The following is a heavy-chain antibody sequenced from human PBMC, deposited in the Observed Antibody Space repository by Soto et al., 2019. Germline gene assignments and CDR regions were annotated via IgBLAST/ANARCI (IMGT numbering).Heavy chain of an antibody. CDR2: INSDGSST. V-gene: IGHV3-74*01. CDR3: AKAEDRARGAFDI. Sequence: EVQLVESGGGLVQPGGSLRLSCAASGFTFSTYWMHWVRQAPGKGLVWVSRINSDGSSTTYADSVKGRFTISRDNAKNTLYLQMTSMRAEKTVVYHWAKAEDRARGAFDIWGQGTMVTVPS. CDR1: GFTFSTYW. J-gene: IGHJ3*02.